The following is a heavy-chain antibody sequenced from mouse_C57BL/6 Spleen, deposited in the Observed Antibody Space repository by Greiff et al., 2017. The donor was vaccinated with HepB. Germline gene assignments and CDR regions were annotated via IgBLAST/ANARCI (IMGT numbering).Heavy chain of an antibody. CDR2: INPNNGGT. CDR1: GYTFTDYY. V-gene: IGHV1-26*01. J-gene: IGHJ4*01. CDR3: ARGNWDSAMDY. Sequence: VQLQQSGPELVKPGASVKISCKASGYTFTDYYMNWVKQSHGKSLEWIGDINPNNGGTSYNQKFKGKATLTVDKSSSTAYMELRSLTSEDSAVYYCARGNWDSAMDYWGQGTSVTVSS. D-gene: IGHD4-1*01.